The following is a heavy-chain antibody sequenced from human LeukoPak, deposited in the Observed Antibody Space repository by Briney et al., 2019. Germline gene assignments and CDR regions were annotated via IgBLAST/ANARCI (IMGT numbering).Heavy chain of an antibody. D-gene: IGHD4-17*01. CDR3: ARGAYGASGDY. CDR2: IYSGGST. V-gene: IGHV3-66*01. CDR1: GFTVSSNY. J-gene: IGHJ4*02. Sequence: GGSLRLSCAASGFTVSSNYMSWVRQAPGKGLEWVSVIYSGGSTYYADSVKGRFTISRDNTKNTLYLQMNSLRAENTAVYYCARGAYGASGDYWGQGTLVTVSS.